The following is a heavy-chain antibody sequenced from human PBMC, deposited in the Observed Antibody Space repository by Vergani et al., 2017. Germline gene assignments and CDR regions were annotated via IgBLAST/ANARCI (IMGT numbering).Heavy chain of an antibody. V-gene: IGHV4-61*02. J-gene: IGHJ4*01. CDR1: GESIRSGSHY. Sequence: QVKLQESGPGLLKPSQTLSLTCTVSGESIRSGSHYWSWIRQPAGKGPEWIGHIHTGGSTDLNPSFKSRVSISVDTSKSQFSLKLNSVTVADTAVYYCARSRPYCTSGSCPAIWGHGTLVTVSS. CDR2: IHTGGST. D-gene: IGHD2-15*01. CDR3: ARSRPYCTSGSCPAI.